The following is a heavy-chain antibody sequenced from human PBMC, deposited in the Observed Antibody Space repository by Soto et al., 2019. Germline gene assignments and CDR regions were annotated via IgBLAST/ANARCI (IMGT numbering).Heavy chain of an antibody. CDR2: ISSSGSTI. CDR3: ARGNSWDTAMVTGILWFGELPYYAH. J-gene: IGHJ4*02. D-gene: IGHD3-10*01. CDR1: GFTFSDYY. Sequence: GGSLRLSCAASGFTFSDYYMSWIRQAPGKGLEWVSYISSSGSTIYYADSVKGRFTISRDNAKNSLYLQMNSLRAEDTAVYYCARGNSWDTAMVTGILWFGELPYYAHWGQGTLVTVSS. V-gene: IGHV3-11*01.